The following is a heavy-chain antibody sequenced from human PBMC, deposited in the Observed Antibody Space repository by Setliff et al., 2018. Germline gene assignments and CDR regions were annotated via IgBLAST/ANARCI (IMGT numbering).Heavy chain of an antibody. Sequence: GGSLRLSCAASGFTFSNFALHWVRQAPGKGLEWVAFIRYDGSNEYYADSVKGRFTISRDNAQNSLYLQMNSLRVEDTAVYYCATSNDYLDYWGQGTLVTVSS. V-gene: IGHV3-30*02. D-gene: IGHD3-16*01. CDR1: GFTFSNFA. J-gene: IGHJ4*02. CDR3: ATSNDYLDY. CDR2: IRYDGSNE.